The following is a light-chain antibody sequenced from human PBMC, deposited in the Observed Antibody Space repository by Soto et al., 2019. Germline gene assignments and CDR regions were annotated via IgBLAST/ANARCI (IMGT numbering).Light chain of an antibody. V-gene: IGLV2-14*03. CDR1: SSDFGDYKY. CDR3: CSYTTSSTLVV. Sequence: QSALTQPASVSGSPGQSITISCTGTSSDFGDYKYVSWYQHHPGKAPKLMIYDVSERPSGVSNRFPGSKSGNTASLTISGLQAEDEADYYCCSYTTSSTLVVFGGGTKLTVL. J-gene: IGLJ2*01. CDR2: DVS.